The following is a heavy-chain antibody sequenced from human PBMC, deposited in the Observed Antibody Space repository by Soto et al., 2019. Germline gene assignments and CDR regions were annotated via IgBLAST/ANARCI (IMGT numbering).Heavy chain of an antibody. D-gene: IGHD1-1*01. CDR3: ARDYGNDYYYGMDV. CDR2: IYYSGST. CDR1: GGSISSGDYY. V-gene: IGHV4-30-4*01. Sequence: KTSETLSLTCTVSGGSISSGDYYWSWMRQPPGKGLEWIGYIYYSGSTYYNPSRKRRVTISVDTSKNQFSLKLSSVTAADTAVYYCARDYGNDYYYGMDVWGQGTTVTVSS. J-gene: IGHJ6*02.